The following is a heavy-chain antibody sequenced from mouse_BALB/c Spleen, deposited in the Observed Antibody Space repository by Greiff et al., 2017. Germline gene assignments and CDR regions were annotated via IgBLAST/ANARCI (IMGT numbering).Heavy chain of an antibody. J-gene: IGHJ4*01. CDR3: ARSTTALYAMDY. Sequence: EVQLVESGGGLVQPGGSRKLSSAASGFTFSSFGMHWVRQAPEKGLEWVAYISSGSSTIYYADTVKGRFTISRDNPKNTLFLQMTSLRSEDTAMYYCARSTTALYAMDYWGQGTSVTVSS. V-gene: IGHV5-17*02. CDR2: ISSGSSTI. CDR1: GFTFSSFG. D-gene: IGHD1-2*01.